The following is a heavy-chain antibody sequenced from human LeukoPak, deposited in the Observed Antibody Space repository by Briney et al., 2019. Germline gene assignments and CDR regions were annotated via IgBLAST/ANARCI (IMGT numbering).Heavy chain of an antibody. Sequence: PGGSLRLSRAASGFTFSSYGMHWVRQAPGKGLEWVAFIRYDGSNKYYADSVKGRFTISRDNSKNTLYLQMNSLRAEDTAVYYCEGEAVAGRDYFDYWGQGTLVTVSS. CDR1: GFTFSSYG. CDR3: EGEAVAGRDYFDY. CDR2: IRYDGSNK. D-gene: IGHD6-19*01. J-gene: IGHJ4*02. V-gene: IGHV3-30*02.